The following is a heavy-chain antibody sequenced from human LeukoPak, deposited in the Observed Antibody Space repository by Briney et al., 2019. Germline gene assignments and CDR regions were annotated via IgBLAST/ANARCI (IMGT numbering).Heavy chain of an antibody. J-gene: IGHJ6*03. CDR3: AKCGYDSSGYPQSPYYYYYYYMDV. D-gene: IGHD3-22*01. CDR1: GFTFSSYG. V-gene: IGHV3-23*01. CDR2: ISGSGGST. Sequence: GGSLRLSCAASGFTFSSYGMSWVRQAPGKGLEWVSAISGSGGSTYYADSVKGRFTISRDNAKNSLYLQMNSLRAEDTALYYCAKCGYDSSGYPQSPYYYYYYYMDVWGKGTTVTISS.